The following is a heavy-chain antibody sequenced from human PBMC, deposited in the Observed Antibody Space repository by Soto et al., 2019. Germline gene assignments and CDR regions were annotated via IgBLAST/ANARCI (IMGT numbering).Heavy chain of an antibody. CDR3: ARHSSGWYVGAFDI. D-gene: IGHD6-19*01. J-gene: IGHJ3*02. Sequence: SETLSLTCTVSGGSISSYYWSWIRQPPGKGLEWIGYIYYSGSTNYNPSLKSRVTISVDTSKNQFSLKLSSVTAADTAVYYCARHSSGWYVGAFDIWGQGTMVTVSS. CDR1: GGSISSYY. CDR2: IYYSGST. V-gene: IGHV4-59*08.